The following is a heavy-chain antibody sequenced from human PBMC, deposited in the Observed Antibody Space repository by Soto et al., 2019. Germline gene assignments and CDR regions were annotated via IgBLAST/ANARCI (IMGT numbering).Heavy chain of an antibody. V-gene: IGHV1-69*02. J-gene: IGHJ6*02. Sequence: QVQLVQSGAEVKKPGSSVKVSCKASGGTFSSYTISWVRQAPGQGLEWMGRIIPILGIANYAQKFQGRVTSTADKSTSTAYRELSSLRSEDTAVYYWARGGGSDYYGMDVWCQGTTVTVSS. CDR2: IIPILGIA. CDR1: GGTFSSYT. CDR3: ARGGGSDYYGMDV. D-gene: IGHD2-15*01.